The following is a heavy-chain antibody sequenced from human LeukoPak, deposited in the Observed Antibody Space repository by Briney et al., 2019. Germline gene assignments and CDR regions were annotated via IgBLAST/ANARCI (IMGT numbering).Heavy chain of an antibody. J-gene: IGHJ4*02. D-gene: IGHD6-13*01. Sequence: GGSLRLSCAASGFTFSNYAMNRVRQPPGKGLDWVSAISGSGGSTYYADSVKGRFTISGHNSKNTLYLQMNSLRAEDTAIYYCAKGREVIAAAGRYFFDYWGQGALVAVSS. CDR2: ISGSGGST. CDR1: GFTFSNYA. V-gene: IGHV3-23*01. CDR3: AKGREVIAAAGRYFFDY.